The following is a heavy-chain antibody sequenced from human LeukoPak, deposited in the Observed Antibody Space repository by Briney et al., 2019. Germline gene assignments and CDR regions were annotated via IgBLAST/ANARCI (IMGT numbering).Heavy chain of an antibody. D-gene: IGHD3-22*01. Sequence: PGGSLRLSCAASGFTFSSYGMSWVRQAPGKGLEWVSAISGSGGSTYYADSVKGRFTVSRDNSKDTLYLQMNSLRAEDTAVYYCAKVSPYYYDSSGEGGWFDPWGQGTLVTVSS. J-gene: IGHJ5*02. V-gene: IGHV3-23*01. CDR3: AKVSPYYYDSSGEGGWFDP. CDR1: GFTFSSYG. CDR2: ISGSGGST.